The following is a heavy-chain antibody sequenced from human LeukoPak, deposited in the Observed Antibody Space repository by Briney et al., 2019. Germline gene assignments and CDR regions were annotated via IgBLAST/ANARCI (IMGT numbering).Heavy chain of an antibody. V-gene: IGHV3-30-3*01. J-gene: IGHJ4*02. CDR2: ISYDGSNK. D-gene: IGHD3-22*01. CDR3: ARDGYYYDSSGYWD. Sequence: GGSLRLSCVASGFTFSSYAMHWVRQAPGKGLEWVAVISYDGSNKYYADSVKGRFTISRDNSKNTLYLQMNSLRAEDTAVYYCARDGYYYDSSGYWDWGQGTLVTVSS. CDR1: GFTFSSYA.